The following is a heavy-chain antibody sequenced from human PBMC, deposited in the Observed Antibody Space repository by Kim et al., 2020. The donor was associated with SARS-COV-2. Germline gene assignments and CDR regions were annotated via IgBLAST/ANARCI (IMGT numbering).Heavy chain of an antibody. Sequence: GGSLRLSCAASGFTFNNYWMNWVRQAPGKGLEWVASINRHGSKTYYVDSTRGRFTISRDNAKNMLYLQMNSLRVDDTAIYYCARDIGNEAFDFWGQGTPVTVSS. V-gene: IGHV3-7*03. D-gene: IGHD1-1*01. CDR1: GFTFNNYW. CDR3: ARDIGNEAFDF. CDR2: INRHGSKT. J-gene: IGHJ4*02.